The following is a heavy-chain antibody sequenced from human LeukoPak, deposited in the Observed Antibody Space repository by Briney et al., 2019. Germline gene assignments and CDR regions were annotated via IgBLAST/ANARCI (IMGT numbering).Heavy chain of an antibody. Sequence: GGSLRLSCAASGFTFSSYAMHWVRQAPGKGLEWVAVISYDGSNKYYADSVKGRFTISRDNSKNTLYLQMNSLRAEDTAVYYCASSTIFGVVQHYYMDVWGKGTTVTVSS. CDR1: GFTFSSYA. CDR3: ASSTIFGVVQHYYMDV. CDR2: ISYDGSNK. V-gene: IGHV3-30-3*01. D-gene: IGHD3-3*01. J-gene: IGHJ6*03.